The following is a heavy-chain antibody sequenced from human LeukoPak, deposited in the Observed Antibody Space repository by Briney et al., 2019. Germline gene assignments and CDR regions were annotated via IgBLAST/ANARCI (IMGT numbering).Heavy chain of an antibody. V-gene: IGHV4-31*03. Sequence: PSQTLSLTCTVSGGSISSGRYYWSWIRQHPGKGLEWIGYIYYSGSTYYNPSLKSRVTISVGTSKNQFSLKLSSVTAADTAVYYCASSKAAEYSSSSTFDYWGQGTLVTVSS. CDR3: ASSKAAEYSSSSTFDY. CDR2: IYYSGST. J-gene: IGHJ4*02. CDR1: GGSISSGRYY. D-gene: IGHD6-6*01.